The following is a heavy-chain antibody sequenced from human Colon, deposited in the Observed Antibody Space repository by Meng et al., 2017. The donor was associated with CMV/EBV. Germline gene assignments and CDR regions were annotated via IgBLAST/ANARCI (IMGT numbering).Heavy chain of an antibody. Sequence: GSLRLSCSVTGVSISSGTYSWSWIRQPPGKGLEWLGYIFDNGKSDHNPSLKSRVTISLYRSKNQFFLKLRSVTAAHTAVYFCSKLGGVAGAPYGADVGGQGTTVTVSS. CDR3: SKLGGVAGAPYGADV. D-gene: IGHD1-26*01. J-gene: IGHJ6*02. CDR1: GVSISSGTYS. V-gene: IGHV4-61*01. CDR2: IFDNGKS.